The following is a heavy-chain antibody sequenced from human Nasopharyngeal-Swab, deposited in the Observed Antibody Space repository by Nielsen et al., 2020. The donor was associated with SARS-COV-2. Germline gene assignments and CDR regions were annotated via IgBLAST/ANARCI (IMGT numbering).Heavy chain of an antibody. CDR1: GFTLSSYG. V-gene: IGHV3-23*01. CDR3: AGNMVRGVIFVRGFDP. CDR2: IGTGGDT. Sequence: GESLKISCVVSGFTLSSYGMSWVRQAPGKGLEWVSTIGTGGDTHYADSVRGRFTISRDNSKNTLYLQMDSLRAEDTAVYYCAGNMVRGVIFVRGFDPWGQGTLVTVSS. J-gene: IGHJ5*02. D-gene: IGHD3-10*01.